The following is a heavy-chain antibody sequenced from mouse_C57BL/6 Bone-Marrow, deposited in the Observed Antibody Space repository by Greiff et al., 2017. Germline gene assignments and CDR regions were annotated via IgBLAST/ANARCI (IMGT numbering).Heavy chain of an antibody. CDR1: GYTFTDYY. CDR2: IYPGSGNT. J-gene: IGHJ3*01. V-gene: IGHV1-76*01. CDR3: AREGDYVAGFAY. D-gene: IGHD2-4*01. Sequence: QVQLQQSGAELVRPGASVKLSCKASGYTFTDYYINWVKQRPGQGLEWIARIYPGSGNTYYNEKFKGKATLTAEKSSSTAYMQLSSLTSEDSAVYFCAREGDYVAGFAYWGQGTLVTVSA.